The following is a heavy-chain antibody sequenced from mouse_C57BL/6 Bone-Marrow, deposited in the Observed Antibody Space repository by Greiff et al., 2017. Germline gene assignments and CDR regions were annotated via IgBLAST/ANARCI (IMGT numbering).Heavy chain of an antibody. Sequence: VKLQQSGAELVRPGASVTLSCKASGYTFTDYEMHWVKQTPVHGLEWIGAIDPETGGTAYNQKFKGKDILTADKSSSTAYMELRSLTSEDSAVYYCTRRGYDFWFAYWGQGTLVTVSA. V-gene: IGHV1-15*01. J-gene: IGHJ3*01. CDR1: GYTFTDYE. CDR3: TRRGYDFWFAY. CDR2: IDPETGGT. D-gene: IGHD2-2*01.